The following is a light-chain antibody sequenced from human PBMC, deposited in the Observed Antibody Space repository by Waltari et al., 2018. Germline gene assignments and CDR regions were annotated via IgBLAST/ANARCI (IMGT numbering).Light chain of an antibody. CDR1: SSDVSGYTD. CDR2: DVS. V-gene: IGLV2-14*01. J-gene: IGLJ2*01. Sequence: QSPLTQPASMPGSPGQSLTISGSGTSSDVSGYTDVSWYQQHPRNAPKLMSFDVSERPSGVSNRFSGCKAGNTASLTISGLQAEDEADYYCSSYTSSSTLVFGGGTKLTVL. CDR3: SSYTSSSTLV.